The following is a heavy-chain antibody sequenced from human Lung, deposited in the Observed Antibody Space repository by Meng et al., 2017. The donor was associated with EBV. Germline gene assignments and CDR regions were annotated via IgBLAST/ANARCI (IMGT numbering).Heavy chain of an antibody. CDR2: IGHSGIT. D-gene: IGHD6-19*01. Sequence: QPLLQESGPGLVKPSGALSFTCGASGGSTGASGYYWGWIRQPPGKGLEWIGSIGHSGITYYTPSLKSRVTVSIDTSKSQFSLKLTSVTAADTAVYYCVRSSGWVRTGFDPWGQGTLVTVSS. CDR3: VRSSGWVRTGFDP. J-gene: IGHJ5*02. V-gene: IGHV4-39*01. CDR1: GGSTGASGYY.